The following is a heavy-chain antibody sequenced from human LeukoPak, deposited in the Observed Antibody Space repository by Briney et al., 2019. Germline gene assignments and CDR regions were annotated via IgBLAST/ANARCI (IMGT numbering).Heavy chain of an antibody. CDR2: INPNSGGT. CDR3: ARAGYNWNYATSQFDY. V-gene: IGHV1-2*02. D-gene: IGHD1-7*01. J-gene: IGHJ4*02. CDR1: GYTFTGYY. Sequence: ASVKVSCKASGYTFTGYYMHWVRRAPGQGLEWMGWINPNSGGTNYAQKFQGRVSLTRDTSISTAYMDLSRLRSDDTAVYYCARAGYNWNYATSQFDYWGQGTLVTVSS.